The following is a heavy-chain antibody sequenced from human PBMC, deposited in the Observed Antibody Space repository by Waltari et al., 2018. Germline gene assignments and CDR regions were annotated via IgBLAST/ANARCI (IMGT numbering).Heavy chain of an antibody. D-gene: IGHD2-2*02. Sequence: QVQLQQWGAGLLKPSETLSLTCAGYGGSFSGYYWSWIRQPPGKGLEWIGEINHSGSTNYNPSLKSRVTISVDTSKNQFSLKLSSVTAADTAVYYCARELLYCSSTSCYSRYYYYGMDVWGQGTTVTVSS. CDR1: GGSFSGYY. CDR2: INHSGST. J-gene: IGHJ6*02. CDR3: ARELLYCSSTSCYSRYYYYGMDV. V-gene: IGHV4-34*01.